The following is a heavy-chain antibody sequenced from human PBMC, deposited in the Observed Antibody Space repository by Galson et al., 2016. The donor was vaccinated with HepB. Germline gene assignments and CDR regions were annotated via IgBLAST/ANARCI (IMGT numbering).Heavy chain of an antibody. Sequence: SLRPSCAASGFTFSSYSMNWVRQAPGKGLEWVSSISSSSSYIYYADSVKGRFTISRDNAKNSLYLQMNSLRAEDTAVYYCARASGYNWNYLMIFNYFDYWGQGTLVTVSS. D-gene: IGHD1-7*01. V-gene: IGHV3-21*01. CDR1: GFTFSSYS. CDR2: ISSSSSYI. CDR3: ARASGYNWNYLMIFNYFDY. J-gene: IGHJ4*02.